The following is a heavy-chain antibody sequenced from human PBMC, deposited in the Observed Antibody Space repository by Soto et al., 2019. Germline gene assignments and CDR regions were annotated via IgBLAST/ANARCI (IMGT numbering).Heavy chain of an antibody. CDR2: ITSDSTYT. CDR3: ARVGRYCSAGTCSLYYFYS. J-gene: IGHJ4*02. D-gene: IGHD2-15*01. CDR1: GFTFSDYY. V-gene: IGHV3-11*06. Sequence: QVQLVESGGGLVKPGGSLRLSCAASGFTFSDYYMSWIRQAPGKGLEWLSYITSDSTYTNYADSVRGRFTISRDNAKNSLYLQMNSLRAADTAVFYCARVGRYCSAGTCSLYYFYSWGQGTLVTVSS.